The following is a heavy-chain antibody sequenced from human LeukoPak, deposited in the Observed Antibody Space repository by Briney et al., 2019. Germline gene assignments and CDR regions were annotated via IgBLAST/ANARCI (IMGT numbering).Heavy chain of an antibody. Sequence: SETLSLTCTVSGGSVSSGSYYWSWIRQPPGKGLEWIGYIYYSGSTNYNPSLKSRVTISVDTSKNQFSLKLSSVTAADTAVCYCARDIVVVPAAHVGGDYYYYGMDVWGKGTTVTVSS. V-gene: IGHV4-61*01. J-gene: IGHJ6*04. CDR3: ARDIVVVPAAHVGGDYYYYGMDV. D-gene: IGHD2-2*01. CDR1: GGSVSSGSYY. CDR2: IYYSGST.